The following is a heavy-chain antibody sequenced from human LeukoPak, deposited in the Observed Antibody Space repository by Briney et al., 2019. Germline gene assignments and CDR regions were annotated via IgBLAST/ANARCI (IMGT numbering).Heavy chain of an antibody. V-gene: IGHV4-34*01. J-gene: IGHJ4*02. CDR3: ARGPYSGYGIDY. CDR1: GGSFSGYY. Sequence: SETPSLTCAVYGGSFSGYYWSWIRQPPGKGLEWIGEINHSGSTNYNPSLKSRVTISVDTSKNQFSLKLSSVTAADTAVYYCARGPYSGYGIDYWGQGTLVTVSS. D-gene: IGHD5-12*01. CDR2: INHSGST.